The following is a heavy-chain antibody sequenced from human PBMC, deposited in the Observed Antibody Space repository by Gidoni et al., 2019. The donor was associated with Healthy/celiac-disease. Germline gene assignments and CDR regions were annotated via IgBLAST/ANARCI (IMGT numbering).Heavy chain of an antibody. V-gene: IGHV3-23*01. CDR3: AKDTSPSSSSSFGIKNYYYYYGMDV. D-gene: IGHD6-6*01. Sequence: EVQLLESGGGLVQPGGSLRLSCAASGFTFSSYAMRWVLQAPGKGLEWVSVISGSGGSTYYADSVKGRFTISRDNSKKTLYLQMNSLRAEDTAVYYCAKDTSPSSSSSFGIKNYYYYYGMDVWGQGTTVTVSS. CDR1: GFTFSSYA. CDR2: ISGSGGST. J-gene: IGHJ6*02.